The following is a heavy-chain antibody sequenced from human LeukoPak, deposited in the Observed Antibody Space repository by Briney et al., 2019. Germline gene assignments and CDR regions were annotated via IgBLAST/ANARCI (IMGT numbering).Heavy chain of an antibody. D-gene: IGHD5-12*01. J-gene: IGHJ4*02. CDR2: LYYSGRT. Sequence: SETLSLTCTVSGDSISSYFWCWIRQPPGKGLEWIGCLYYSGRTNYSPSLTSRVTLSADASKNQFSLKLNSVTAADSAIYYCARDYSGYEFDYWGQGTLVTVSS. CDR1: GDSISSYF. V-gene: IGHV4-59*01. CDR3: ARDYSGYEFDY.